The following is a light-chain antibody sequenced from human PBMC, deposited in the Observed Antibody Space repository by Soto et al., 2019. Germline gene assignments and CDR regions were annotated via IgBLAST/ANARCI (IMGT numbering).Light chain of an antibody. V-gene: IGKV1D-12*01. J-gene: IGKJ5*01. CDR2: DAS. CDR3: QQANSFPIT. Sequence: DIQMTQSPSSVSASVGDRVTITCRASQGISSWLAWYQKKPGKAPKLLIYDASSLQSGGPSRFSGSGSGTDFTLTISSLQAEDFATYYCQQANSFPITFGQGTRLEIK. CDR1: QGISSW.